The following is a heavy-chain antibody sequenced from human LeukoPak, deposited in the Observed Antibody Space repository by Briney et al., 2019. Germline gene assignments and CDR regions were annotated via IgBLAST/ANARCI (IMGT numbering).Heavy chain of an antibody. CDR1: GGTFSSYA. CDR2: IIPIFGTA. CDR3: ARAGAVTRGFDH. J-gene: IGHJ4*02. V-gene: IGHV1-69*13. D-gene: IGHD4-17*01. Sequence: ASVKVSCKASGGTFSSYAISWVRQAPGQGLEWMGGIIPIFGTANYAQKFQGRVTITADESTSTAYMELSSLRSEDTAVYYCARAGAVTRGFDHWGQGTLVTVSS.